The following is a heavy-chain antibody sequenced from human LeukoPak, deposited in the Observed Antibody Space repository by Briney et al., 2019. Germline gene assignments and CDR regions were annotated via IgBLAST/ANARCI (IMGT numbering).Heavy chain of an antibody. J-gene: IGHJ4*02. V-gene: IGHV4-39*07. CDR2: IYYSGST. CDR3: ARVMMRKRDFDY. Sequence: SETLSLTCTVSGGSISSSGYYWGWIRQPPGKGLEWIGSIYYSGSTYYNPSLKSRVTISVDTSKNQFSLKLSSVTAADTAVYYCARVMMRKRDFDYWGQGTLVTVSS. D-gene: IGHD2-8*01. CDR1: GGSISSSGYY.